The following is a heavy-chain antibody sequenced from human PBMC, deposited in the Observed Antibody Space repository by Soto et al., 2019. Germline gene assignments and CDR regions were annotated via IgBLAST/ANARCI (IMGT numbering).Heavy chain of an antibody. V-gene: IGHV3-7*01. CDR2: IKEDGSEK. J-gene: IGHJ4*02. CDR3: AKVEDYGDPPDY. D-gene: IGHD4-17*01. CDR1: GFTFSTYW. Sequence: GGSLRLSCVASGFTFSTYWMTWVRQAPGMGLEWVAVIKEDGSEKVYVDSVKGRFTISRDNSKNTLYLQMNSLRAEDTAVYYCAKVEDYGDPPDYWGQGTLVTVSS.